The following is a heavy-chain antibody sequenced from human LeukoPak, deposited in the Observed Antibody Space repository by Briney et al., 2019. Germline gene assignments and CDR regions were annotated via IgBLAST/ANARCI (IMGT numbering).Heavy chain of an antibody. CDR3: ARVGGRYSPLGY. J-gene: IGHJ4*02. CDR1: GFTFSSYW. CDR2: IKQDGSEE. V-gene: IGHV3-7*01. Sequence: GGSLRLSCAASGFTFSSYWMSWVRQAPGKGLEWVANIKQDGSEEYYVVSVKGRFTISRDNAKNSLYLQMISLRAEDTAVYYCARVGGRYSPLGYWGQGTLVTVSS. D-gene: IGHD3-16*02.